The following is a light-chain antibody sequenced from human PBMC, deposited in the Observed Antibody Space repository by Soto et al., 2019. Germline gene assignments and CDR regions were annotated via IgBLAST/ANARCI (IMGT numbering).Light chain of an antibody. CDR2: NNN. V-gene: IGLV1-44*01. J-gene: IGLJ3*02. Sequence: QSVLTQPPSASGTPVQRVTISCSGSRSNIESNTVNWYQQLPGTAPKLLIFNNNQWPSGVPDRFSGSKSGTSASLAISGLQSGDEADYYCAAWDDSLNGWVFGGGTKLTVL. CDR1: RSNIESNT. CDR3: AAWDDSLNGWV.